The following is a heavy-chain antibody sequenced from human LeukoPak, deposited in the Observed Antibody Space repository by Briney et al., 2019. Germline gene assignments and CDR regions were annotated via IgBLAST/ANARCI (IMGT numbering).Heavy chain of an antibody. J-gene: IGHJ5*02. CDR2: IIPIFGTA. CDR1: GGTFSSYA. Sequence: GSSVTVSCKASGGTFSSYAISWVRQAPGQGLEWMGGIIPIFGTANYAQKFQGRVTITTDESTSTAYMELSSLRSEDTAVYYCARGVPMTTVVIRSGWFDPWGQGTLVTVSS. D-gene: IGHD4-23*01. CDR3: ARGVPMTTVVIRSGWFDP. V-gene: IGHV1-69*05.